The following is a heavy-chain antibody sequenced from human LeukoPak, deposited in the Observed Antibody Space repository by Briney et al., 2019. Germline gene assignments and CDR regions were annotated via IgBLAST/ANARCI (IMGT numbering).Heavy chain of an antibody. Sequence: GGSLRLSCAASGFTFSSYAMHWVRQAPGKGLEWVAVISYDGSNKYYADSVKGRFTISRDNSKNTLYLQMNSLRAEDTAVYYCARESGYCTNCVCPHNSPFDYWGQGTLVTVSS. CDR2: ISYDGSNK. J-gene: IGHJ4*02. D-gene: IGHD2-8*01. CDR3: ARESGYCTNCVCPHNSPFDY. V-gene: IGHV3-30-3*01. CDR1: GFTFSSYA.